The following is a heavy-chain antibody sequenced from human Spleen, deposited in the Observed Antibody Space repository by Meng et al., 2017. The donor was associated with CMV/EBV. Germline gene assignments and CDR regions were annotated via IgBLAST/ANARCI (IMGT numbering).Heavy chain of an antibody. CDR3: ATGGWYFDY. CDR2: IYGDGSST. V-gene: IGHV3-23*03. D-gene: IGHD1-26*01. J-gene: IGHJ4*02. CDR1: GFPCSSYA. Sequence: RLACAHAGFPCSSYAMSWVRQAPGKGPEWVSVIYGDGSSTYHGDSVKARFTISRDNSKNTLYLQMYSLRAEDTAIYYCATGGWYFDYWGQGTLVTVSS.